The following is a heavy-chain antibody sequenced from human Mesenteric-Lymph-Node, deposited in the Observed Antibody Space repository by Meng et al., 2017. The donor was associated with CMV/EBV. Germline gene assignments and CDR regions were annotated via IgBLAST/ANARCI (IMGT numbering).Heavy chain of an antibody. CDR3: ARGMVATGLARY. J-gene: IGHJ2*01. CDR2: MNPNSGNT. V-gene: IGHV1-8*01. D-gene: IGHD5-12*01. Sequence: KPSGYTFTIYDINWVRQATGQGLEWMGWMNPNSGNTGYAQKFQGRVTMTRNTSISTAYMELSSLRSEDTAVYYCARGMVATGLARYWGRGTLVTVSS. CDR1: GYTFTIYD.